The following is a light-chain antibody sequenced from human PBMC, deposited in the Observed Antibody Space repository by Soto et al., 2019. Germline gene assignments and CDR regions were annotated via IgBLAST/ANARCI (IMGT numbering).Light chain of an antibody. J-gene: IGKJ5*01. CDR3: MQGTHWPPIT. CDR2: KVS. V-gene: IGKV2-30*01. CDR1: QSLVYSDGNIY. Sequence: DVVLTQSPLSLPVTLGQPAPISCRSTQSLVYSDGNIYLNWFQQRPGQSPRRQMYKVSTRDSGGPDRFSGSGSGTDFTLKISRVEAEDVGVYYCMQGTHWPPITFGQGTRLEIK.